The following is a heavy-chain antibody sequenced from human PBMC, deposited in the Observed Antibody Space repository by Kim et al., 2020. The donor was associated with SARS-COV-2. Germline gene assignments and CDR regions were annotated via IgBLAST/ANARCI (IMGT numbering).Heavy chain of an antibody. Sequence: GGSLRLSCAASGFTFSNYAMHWVRQAPGKGLEWVAIISYDGSNKYYADSVKGRFTISRDSSKNTLYLQMNSLRAEDTAVYYCATDLAARFLDYWGQGTLV. J-gene: IGHJ4*02. CDR2: ISYDGSNK. CDR1: GFTFSNYA. V-gene: IGHV3-33*01. CDR3: ATDLAARFLDY. D-gene: IGHD6-13*01.